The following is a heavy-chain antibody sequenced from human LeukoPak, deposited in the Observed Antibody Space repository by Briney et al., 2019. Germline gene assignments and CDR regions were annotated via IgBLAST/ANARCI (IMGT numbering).Heavy chain of an antibody. J-gene: IGHJ6*02. CDR3: ARERGDTQRDYYGMDV. V-gene: IGHV3-7*01. Sequence: GGSLRLFCAASGFTFSSYWMSWVRQAPGKGLEWVANIKQDGSENYYVDPVKGRFTISRDNAKNSLYLQMNSLRAEDTAVYYCARERGDTQRDYYGMDVWGQGTTVTVSS. D-gene: IGHD5-18*01. CDR2: IKQDGSEN. CDR1: GFTFSSYW.